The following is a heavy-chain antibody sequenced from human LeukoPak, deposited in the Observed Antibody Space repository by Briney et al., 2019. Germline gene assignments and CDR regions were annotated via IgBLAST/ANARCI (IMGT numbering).Heavy chain of an antibody. J-gene: IGHJ4*02. Sequence: SETLSLTCTVSGGSISSTTYYWSWIRQPPGKGLEWIGEINHSGSTNYNPSLKSRVTISVDTSKNQFSLKLSSVTAADTAVYYCARQLGYCSSTSCHKEIDYWGQGTLVTVSS. CDR3: ARQLGYCSSTSCHKEIDY. CDR1: GGSISSTTYY. V-gene: IGHV4-39*01. D-gene: IGHD2-2*01. CDR2: INHSGST.